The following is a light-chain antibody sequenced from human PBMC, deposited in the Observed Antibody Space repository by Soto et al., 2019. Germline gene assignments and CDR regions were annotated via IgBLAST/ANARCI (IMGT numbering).Light chain of an antibody. CDR1: QSVSNNY. Sequence: EIVSTQSQGTLSLSPEEGETLSRMASQSVSNNYLAWYQQKPGQAPRLLIYGASNRATGIPDRFSGSGSGTDFTLTISRLEPEDFAVYYCQQYGSSGTFGQGTKVDIK. CDR2: GAS. J-gene: IGKJ1*01. CDR3: QQYGSSGT. V-gene: IGKV3-20*01.